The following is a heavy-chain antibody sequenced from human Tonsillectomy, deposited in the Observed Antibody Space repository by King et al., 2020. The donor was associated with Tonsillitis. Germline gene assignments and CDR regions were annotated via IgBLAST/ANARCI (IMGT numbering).Heavy chain of an antibody. CDR1: GFTFSNYA. CDR3: ARSSTDLPWDYYYYYGMDV. CDR2: ISYDGSNK. D-gene: IGHD1-1*01. J-gene: IGHJ6*02. V-gene: IGHV3-30-3*01. Sequence: QVQLVESGGGVVQPGRSLRLSCAASGFTFSNYAMHLVRQAPGKGLEWVAVISYDGSNKYYADSVKGRFTISRANSKNTLYLQMNSLRAEDTAVYYCARSSTDLPWDYYYYYGMDVWGQGTTVTVSS.